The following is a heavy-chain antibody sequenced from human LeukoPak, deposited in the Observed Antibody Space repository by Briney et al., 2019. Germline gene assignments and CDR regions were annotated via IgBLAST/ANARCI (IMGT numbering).Heavy chain of an antibody. CDR1: GGTFSSYA. CDR2: IIPIFGTA. Sequence: SVRVSCKASGGTFSSYAISWVRQAPGQGLEWMGGIIPIFGTANYVQKFQGRVTITADKSTSTAYMELSSLRPEDTAVYYCARVITMVRGSPIPGPYFDYWGQGTLVTVSS. J-gene: IGHJ4*02. D-gene: IGHD3-10*01. V-gene: IGHV1-69*06. CDR3: ARVITMVRGSPIPGPYFDY.